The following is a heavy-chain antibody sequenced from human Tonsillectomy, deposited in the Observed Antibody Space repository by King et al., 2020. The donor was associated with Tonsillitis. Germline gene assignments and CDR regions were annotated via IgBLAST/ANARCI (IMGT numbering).Heavy chain of an antibody. J-gene: IGHJ6*02. D-gene: IGHD2-2*01. CDR1: GFPFCSYW. V-gene: IGHV3-7*01. CDR2: IKQDGREK. Sequence: DVQLVESGGGLVQPGGSLRLSCAASGFPFCSYWMSWVRQAPPTGLEWGANIKQDGREKYYVDFVKGRYTIPRDNAKNSLHLQMNSLRAEDTGVYYCARDIEVVPSSMHQYYYGLDVWGQGTTVTVSS. CDR3: ARDIEVVPSSMHQYYYGLDV.